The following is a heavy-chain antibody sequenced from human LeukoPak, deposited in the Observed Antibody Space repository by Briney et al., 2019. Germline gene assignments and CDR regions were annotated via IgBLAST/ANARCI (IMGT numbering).Heavy chain of an antibody. CDR3: ARCPNYDFWSGPPRVKPSYGMDV. J-gene: IGHJ6*02. CDR1: GGTFTSYA. D-gene: IGHD3-3*01. CDR2: IIPIFGTA. Sequence: SVKVSCKASGGTFTSYAISWVRQAPGQGLEWMGGIIPIFGTANYAQKFQGRVTITADESTSTAYMELSSLRAEDTAVYYCARCPNYDFWSGPPRVKPSYGMDVWGQGTTVTVSS. V-gene: IGHV1-69*13.